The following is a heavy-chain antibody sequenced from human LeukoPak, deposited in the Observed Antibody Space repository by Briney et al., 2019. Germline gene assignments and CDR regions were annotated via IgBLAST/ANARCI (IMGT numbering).Heavy chain of an antibody. J-gene: IGHJ3*01. Sequence: ASVKVSCKASGYTFTGYYIHWVRQAPGQGLEWMGWINPNSGGKIYAQRFQGRVTMTRDTSITTAYMELIRLRSDDTAVYYCARGLYSSNALNWGQGTMVTVSS. CDR3: ARGLYSSNALN. CDR1: GYTFTGYY. D-gene: IGHD6-13*01. V-gene: IGHV1-2*02. CDR2: INPNSGGK.